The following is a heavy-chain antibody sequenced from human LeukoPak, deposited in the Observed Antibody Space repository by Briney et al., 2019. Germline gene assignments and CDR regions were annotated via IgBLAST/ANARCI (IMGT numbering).Heavy chain of an antibody. CDR1: GFTFSTYA. CDR2: ISGSGSST. V-gene: IGHV3-23*01. CDR3: AKDLTYYYDSSGLDY. Sequence: SGGSLRLSCVASGFTFSTYAMSWVRQAPGKGLEWVSTISGSGSSTYYADSVKGRFTISGDNSKNTLYLQMNSLRAEDTAVYYCAKDLTYYYDSSGLDYWGQGTLVTVSS. J-gene: IGHJ4*02. D-gene: IGHD3-22*01.